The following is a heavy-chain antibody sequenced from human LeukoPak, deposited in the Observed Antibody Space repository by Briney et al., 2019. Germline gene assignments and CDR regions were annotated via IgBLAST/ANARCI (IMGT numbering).Heavy chain of an antibody. Sequence: PSQTLSLTCTVSGGSISSGSYYWSWIRQPAGKGLEWIGRIYTSGSTNYNPSLKSRVTISVDTSKNQFSLKLSSVTAAVTAVYYCARDRRGYYYYMDVWGKGTTVTISS. CDR3: ARDRRGYYYYMDV. CDR2: IYTSGST. J-gene: IGHJ6*03. V-gene: IGHV4-61*02. CDR1: GGSISSGSYY.